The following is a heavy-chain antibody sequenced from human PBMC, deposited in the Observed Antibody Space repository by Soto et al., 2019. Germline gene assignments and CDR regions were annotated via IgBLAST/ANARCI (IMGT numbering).Heavy chain of an antibody. CDR3: AHKGGGDRILDY. V-gene: IGHV2-5*02. Sequence: QITLKESGPTLVKPTQTLTLTCAFSGFSLRTNGVGVGWIRQPPGKALEWLALIYWDGYKHYSPSLKSRLTIPEDTSKNHVVLTMTNMDPVDTATYYCAHKGGGDRILDYWGQGTLVTVSS. D-gene: IGHD3-16*01. CDR1: GFSLRTNGVG. CDR2: IYWDGYK. J-gene: IGHJ4*02.